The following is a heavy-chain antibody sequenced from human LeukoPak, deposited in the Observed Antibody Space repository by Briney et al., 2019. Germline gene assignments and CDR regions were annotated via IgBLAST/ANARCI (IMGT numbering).Heavy chain of an antibody. CDR2: ISSSGSTI. CDR1: GFTFSSYE. D-gene: IGHD3-3*01. Sequence: GGSLRLSCAASGFTFSSYEMNWVRQAPGKGLEWVSYISSSGSTIYYADSVKGRFTISRDNAKKSLYLQMNSLRAEDTAVYYCARDPLGYDFWSGYYGGYFDYWGQGTLVTVSS. V-gene: IGHV3-48*03. J-gene: IGHJ4*02. CDR3: ARDPLGYDFWSGYYGGYFDY.